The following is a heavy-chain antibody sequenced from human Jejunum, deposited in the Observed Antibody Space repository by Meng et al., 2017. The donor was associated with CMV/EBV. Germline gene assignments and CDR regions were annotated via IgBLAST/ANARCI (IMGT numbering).Heavy chain of an antibody. CDR1: GGSIMSNYY. Sequence: SETLPLTCTVSGGSIMSNYYWGWIRQSPGKGLEWIGSIYSGGATNYNASLRSRVTISVDTSKSQFSLRLTSVTATDTAFYYCVHGALWGQGILVTVSS. V-gene: IGHV4-39*01. CDR2: IYSGGAT. J-gene: IGHJ4*02. CDR3: VHGAL. D-gene: IGHD3-16*01.